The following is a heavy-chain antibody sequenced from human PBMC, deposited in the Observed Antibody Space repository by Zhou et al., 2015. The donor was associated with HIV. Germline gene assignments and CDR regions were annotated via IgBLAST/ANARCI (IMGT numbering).Heavy chain of an antibody. D-gene: IGHD3-3*01. CDR1: GYTFTSYD. Sequence: QLVQSGPEVKKPGSSVKVSCKASGYTFTSYDINWVRQATGQGLEWMGWMNPNSGNTGYAQKFQGRVTMTRNTSISTAYMELSSLRSEDTAVYYCARVRQEDTIFGVVRWFDPWGQGTLVTVSS. J-gene: IGHJ5*02. CDR2: MNPNSGNT. CDR3: ARVRQEDTIFGVVRWFDP. V-gene: IGHV1-8*01.